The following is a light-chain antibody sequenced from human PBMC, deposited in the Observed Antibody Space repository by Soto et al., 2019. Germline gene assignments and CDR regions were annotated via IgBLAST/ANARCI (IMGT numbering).Light chain of an antibody. Sequence: QSVLTQPASVSGSPGQSITISCTGTSSDVGSYNLVSWYQQHPGKAPKLMIYEGSKRPSGVSNRFSGPKSGNTACLTISGLQAEDEADYYCCSYAGSSTYVFGTGTKVTVL. J-gene: IGLJ1*01. CDR3: CSYAGSSTYV. CDR2: EGS. CDR1: SSDVGSYNL. V-gene: IGLV2-23*01.